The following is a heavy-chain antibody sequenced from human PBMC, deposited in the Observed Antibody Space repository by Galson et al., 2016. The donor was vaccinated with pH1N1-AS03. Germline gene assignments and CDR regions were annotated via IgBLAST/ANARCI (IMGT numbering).Heavy chain of an antibody. V-gene: IGHV1-18*04. CDR1: GYTFTNYG. CDR2: INTDNGNT. D-gene: IGHD3-22*01. J-gene: IGHJ4*02. CDR3: ARENHLDTDGYCRYYFDY. Sequence: SVKVSCKASGYTFTNYGISWVRQAPGQGLEWMGWINTDNGNTYYAQSLQGRVTVTTDTSTSTAYMELRGLRSDDTAMYFCARENHLDTDGYCRYYFDYWGQGTLVTVAS.